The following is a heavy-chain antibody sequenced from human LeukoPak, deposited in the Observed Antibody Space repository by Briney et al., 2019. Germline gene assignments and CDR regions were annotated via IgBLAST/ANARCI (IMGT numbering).Heavy chain of an antibody. D-gene: IGHD4-17*01. CDR1: GGSFSGYY. CDR3: ATWPFYGDVGVY. Sequence: SETLSLTCAVYGGSFSGYYWSWIRQPPGKGLEWIGEINHSGSTNYNPSLKSRVTISVDTSKNQFSLKLSSVTAADTAVYYCATWPFYGDVGVYWGQGTLVTVSS. J-gene: IGHJ4*02. V-gene: IGHV4-34*01. CDR2: INHSGST.